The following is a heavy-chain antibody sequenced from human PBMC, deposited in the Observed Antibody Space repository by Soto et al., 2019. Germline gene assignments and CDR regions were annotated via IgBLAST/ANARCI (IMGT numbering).Heavy chain of an antibody. Sequence: QVQLQESGPGLVKPSQTLSLTCTVSGGSIGSGDYYWTWIRQHPGRGLEWIGYIYDNGVTYYNPSIKSRVTISADTSKNQFSLRLSSVTAADSAVYYCARAYDYDETKNDGFDIWGQGTLVTVSS. CDR2: IYDNGVT. V-gene: IGHV4-31*03. J-gene: IGHJ3*02. CDR1: GGSIGSGDYY. CDR3: ARAYDYDETKNDGFDI. D-gene: IGHD3-16*01.